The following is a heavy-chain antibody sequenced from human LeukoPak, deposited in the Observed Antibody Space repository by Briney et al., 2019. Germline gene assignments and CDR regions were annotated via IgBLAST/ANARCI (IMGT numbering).Heavy chain of an antibody. CDR3: AKKRVLVVPAADFDY. V-gene: IGHV3-23*01. CDR2: ISGSGGST. Sequence: GGSLRLSCAASGFTFSSYAMSWVRQAPGKGLEWVSAISGSGGSTYYADSVKGRFTISRDNSKNTLYLQMNSLRAEDTAAYYCAKKRVLVVPAADFDYWGQGTLVTVSS. D-gene: IGHD2-2*01. CDR1: GFTFSSYA. J-gene: IGHJ4*02.